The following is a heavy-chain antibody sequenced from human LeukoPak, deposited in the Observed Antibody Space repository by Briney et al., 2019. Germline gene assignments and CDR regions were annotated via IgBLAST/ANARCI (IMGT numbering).Heavy chain of an antibody. J-gene: IGHJ6*02. CDR3: ARELGATVVNYGMDV. Sequence: SETLSLTCTVSGGSISNYYWSWIRQHPGKGLEWIGYIHYSGSTNYNPSLKSRVTMSVDTSKNQLSLKLTSMTAADTAVYYCARELGATVVNYGMDVWGQGTTVTVSS. CDR2: IHYSGST. V-gene: IGHV4-59*01. CDR1: GGSISNYY. D-gene: IGHD4-23*01.